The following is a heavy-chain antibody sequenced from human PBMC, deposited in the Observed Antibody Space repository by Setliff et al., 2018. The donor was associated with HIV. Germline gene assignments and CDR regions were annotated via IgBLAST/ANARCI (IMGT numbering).Heavy chain of an antibody. J-gene: IGHJ4*02. D-gene: IGHD2-21*01. CDR3: GRCMSVAVPEY. V-gene: IGHV4-39*07. CDR1: GASISSGTFY. Sequence: PSETLSLTCNVSGASISSGTFYWTWIRQPPGKGLEWIGSIYHSGSTYYNPSLKSRVTISVDTSKNQFSLKLSSVTAADTAVYYCGRCMSVAVPEYWGQGTLVTVSS. CDR2: IYHSGST.